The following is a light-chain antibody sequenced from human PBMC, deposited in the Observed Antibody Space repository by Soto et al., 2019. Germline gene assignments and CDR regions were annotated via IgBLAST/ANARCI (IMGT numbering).Light chain of an antibody. CDR1: SSDVGGYNC. Sequence: QSALTQPRSVSGSPGQSVTISCTGTSSDVGGYNCVSWYQQHPGKAPQLIIYDVTQRPSGVPDRFSGSKSGNTASLSISGLQAEDEAVYYCSSYTSGSTLPWVFGTGTKVTV. J-gene: IGLJ1*01. V-gene: IGLV2-11*01. CDR3: SSYTSGSTLPWV. CDR2: DVT.